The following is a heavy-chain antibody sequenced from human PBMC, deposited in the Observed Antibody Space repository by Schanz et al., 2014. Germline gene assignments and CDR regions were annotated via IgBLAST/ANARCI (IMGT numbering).Heavy chain of an antibody. Sequence: VQLLESGGGLVQPGGSLRLSCAASGFTFSSYAMSWVRQAPGKGLEWVSTIGYLGDTYYPDSVKGRFTISRDNSRNTLYLQMNSLRTEDTAVYYCASPSGYSDYGTYFDFWGQGTLVTVSS. J-gene: IGHJ4*02. CDR3: ASPSGYSDYGTYFDF. D-gene: IGHD5-12*01. CDR1: GFTFSSYA. V-gene: IGHV3-23*01. CDR2: IGYLGDT.